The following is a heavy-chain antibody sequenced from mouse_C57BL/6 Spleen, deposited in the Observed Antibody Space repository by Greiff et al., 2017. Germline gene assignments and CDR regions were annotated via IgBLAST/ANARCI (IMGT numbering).Heavy chain of an antibody. CDR2: IYPGSGNT. CDR1: GYSFTSYY. CDR3: ARAPDGYTDAMDY. Sequence: QVQLQQSGPELVKPGASVKISCKASGYSFTSYYIHWVKQRPGQGLEWIGWIYPGSGNTKYNEKFKGKATLTADTSSSTAYMQLSSLTSEDSAVYYCARAPDGYTDAMDYWGQGTSVTVSS. J-gene: IGHJ4*01. D-gene: IGHD2-3*01. V-gene: IGHV1-66*01.